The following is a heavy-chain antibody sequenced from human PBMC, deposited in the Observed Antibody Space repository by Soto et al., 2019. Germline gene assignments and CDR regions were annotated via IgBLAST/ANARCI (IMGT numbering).Heavy chain of an antibody. D-gene: IGHD3-10*01. CDR2: ISYDGSNK. Sequence: QVQLVESGGGVVQPGRSLRLSCAASGFTFSSYGMHWVRQAPGKGLEWVAVISYDGSNKYYADSVKGRFTISRDNSKNTLYLQMNSLRAEDTAVYYCAKDLITMVRGVLDYWGQGTLVTASS. V-gene: IGHV3-30*18. CDR3: AKDLITMVRGVLDY. CDR1: GFTFSSYG. J-gene: IGHJ4*02.